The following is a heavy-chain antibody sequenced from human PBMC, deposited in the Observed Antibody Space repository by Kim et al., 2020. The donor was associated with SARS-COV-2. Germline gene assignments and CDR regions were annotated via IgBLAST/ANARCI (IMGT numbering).Heavy chain of an antibody. CDR3: TRDNSDSGNSGCYFDL. V-gene: IGHV3-11*05. Sequence: SVKGRFTVSRDNSTNSLSVQLHSLKAEDTAVYYCTRDNSDSGNSGCYFDLWGRGTLVTVSS. D-gene: IGHD2-21*02. J-gene: IGHJ2*01.